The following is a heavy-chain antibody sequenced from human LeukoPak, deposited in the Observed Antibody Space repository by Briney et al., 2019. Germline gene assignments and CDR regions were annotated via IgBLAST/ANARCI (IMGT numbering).Heavy chain of an antibody. Sequence: GGSLRLSCAPSGFTFSSYAMSWVRQPPGRGLGWVSAFSGSGGSTYYADSVKGRFTISRDNSKNTLYLQMNSLRAEDTAVYYCAKSPGRATSNLFDPWGQGTLVTVSS. J-gene: IGHJ5*02. CDR2: FSGSGGST. CDR3: AKSPGRATSNLFDP. CDR1: GFTFSSYA. D-gene: IGHD5-12*01. V-gene: IGHV3-23*01.